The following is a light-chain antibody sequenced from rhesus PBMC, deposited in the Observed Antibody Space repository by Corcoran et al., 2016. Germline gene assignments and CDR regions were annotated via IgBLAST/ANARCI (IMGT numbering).Light chain of an antibody. CDR1: QSVSSY. CDR2: GAS. Sequence: EIVMTQSPATLSLSPGERATLSCRASQSVSSYVAWYQQKPEQAPSLLNYGASSRATGIPDRVSGSGSGTDFTLIISSLEPEDVGVYYCQQYNNWWTVGQGTKVEIK. J-gene: IGKJ1*01. V-gene: IGKV3S9*01. CDR3: QQYNNWWT.